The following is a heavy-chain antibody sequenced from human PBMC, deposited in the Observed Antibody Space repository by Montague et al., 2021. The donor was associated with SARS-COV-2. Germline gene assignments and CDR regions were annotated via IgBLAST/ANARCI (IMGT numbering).Heavy chain of an antibody. CDR1: GFTFDDYG. CDR2: ISRTGDRT. V-gene: IGHV3-20*01. CDR3: SRGGGMIRGVVDF. J-gene: IGHJ4*02. Sequence: SLSLSCSASGFTFDDYGMSWVRQAPGKGLEWVSGISRTGDRTAYGDSVKGRFTISRDNAKNSLYLQMNSLRVEDTALYHWSRGGGMIRGVVDFWGQGILVSVSS. D-gene: IGHD3-10*01.